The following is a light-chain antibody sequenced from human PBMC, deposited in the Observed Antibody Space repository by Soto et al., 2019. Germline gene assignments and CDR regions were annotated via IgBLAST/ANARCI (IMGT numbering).Light chain of an antibody. CDR2: KSS. Sequence: DIPMTQSPSTLSASVGDRVTITCRASQSISGWLAWYQQKPGKAPKLLIFKSSSLESGVPSRFSGSGSGTEFTLTISSLQPDDFAPDYCQEYKSSPWAFGQGTKVEIK. V-gene: IGKV1-5*03. J-gene: IGKJ1*01. CDR3: QEYKSSPWA. CDR1: QSISGW.